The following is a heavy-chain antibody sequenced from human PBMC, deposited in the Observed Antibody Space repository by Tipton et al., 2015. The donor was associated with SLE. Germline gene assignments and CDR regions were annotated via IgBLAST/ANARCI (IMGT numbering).Heavy chain of an antibody. D-gene: IGHD3-10*01. CDR1: GGSISSSNW. J-gene: IGHJ4*02. CDR2: IYHSGST. Sequence: TLSLTCAVSGGSISSSNWWSWVRQPPGKGLEWIGEIYHSGSTNYNPSLKSRVTISVDKSKNQFSLMLSSVTAADTAVYYCARHASRRSGSYNEIDYRGQGTLVTVSS. CDR3: ARHASRRSGSYNEIDY. V-gene: IGHV4-4*02.